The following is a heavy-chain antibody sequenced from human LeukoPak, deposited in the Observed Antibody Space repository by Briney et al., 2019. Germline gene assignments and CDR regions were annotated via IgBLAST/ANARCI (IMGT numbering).Heavy chain of an antibody. CDR2: IYHSGST. J-gene: IGHJ4*02. CDR3: ARDSSDEGKGFDY. V-gene: IGHV4-38-2*02. D-gene: IGHD2-21*02. CDR1: GYSISSGYY. Sequence: SETLSLTCTVSGYSISSGYYWGWIRQPPGKGLEWIGSIYHSGSTYYNPSLKSRVTISVDTSKNQFSLKLSSVTAADTAVYYCARDSSDEGKGFDYWGQGTLVTVSS.